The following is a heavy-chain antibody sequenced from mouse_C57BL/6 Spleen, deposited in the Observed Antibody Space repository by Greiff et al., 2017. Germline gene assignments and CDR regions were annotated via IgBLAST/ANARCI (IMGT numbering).Heavy chain of an antibody. V-gene: IGHV10-1*01. J-gene: IGHJ2*01. CDR2: IRSKSNNYAT. CDR1: GFSFNTYA. D-gene: IGHD2-3*01. CDR3: VRHPDGYYEGFDY. Sequence: EADGGLVQPKGSLKLSCAASGFSFNTYAMNWVRQAPGKGLEWVARIRSKSNNYATYYADSVKDRFTISRDDSESMLYLQMNNLKTEDTAMYYCVRHPDGYYEGFDYWGQGTTLTVSS.